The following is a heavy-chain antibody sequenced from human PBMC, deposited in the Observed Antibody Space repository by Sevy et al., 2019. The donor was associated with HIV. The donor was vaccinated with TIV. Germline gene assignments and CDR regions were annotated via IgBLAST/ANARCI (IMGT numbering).Heavy chain of an antibody. D-gene: IGHD6-13*01. V-gene: IGHV3-15*01. CDR2: IKSKTDGGTT. Sequence: GGSLRLSCAASGFTFSNAWMSWVRQAPGKGLEWVGRIKSKTDGGTTDYAAPVKGRFTISRDDSKNTLYLQMNSLKTEDTTVYYCTTENGIAAAGDYWGQGTLVTVSS. J-gene: IGHJ4*02. CDR1: GFTFSNAW. CDR3: TTENGIAAAGDY.